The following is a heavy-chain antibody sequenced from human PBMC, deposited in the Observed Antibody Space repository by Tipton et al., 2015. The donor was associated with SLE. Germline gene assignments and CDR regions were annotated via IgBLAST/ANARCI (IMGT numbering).Heavy chain of an antibody. CDR1: GFRFDDYA. CDR2: ISWSGGST. V-gene: IGHV3-9*01. CDR3: AKDGKEWSYPSSFDY. Sequence: SLRLSCAASGFRFDDYAMSWVRQVPGKGLEWVSGISWSGGSTGYADSVKGRFTISRDNAKNSLYLQMNSLRAEDTAVYYCAKDGKEWSYPSSFDYWGQGTLVTVSS. D-gene: IGHD1-26*01. J-gene: IGHJ4*02.